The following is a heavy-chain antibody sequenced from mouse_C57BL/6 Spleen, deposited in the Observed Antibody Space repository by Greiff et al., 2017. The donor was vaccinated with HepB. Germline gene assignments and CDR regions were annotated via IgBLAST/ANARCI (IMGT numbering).Heavy chain of an antibody. V-gene: IGHV3-6*01. CDR2: ISYDGSN. D-gene: IGHD1-1*01. Sequence: VQLKESGPGLVKPSQSLSLTCSVTGYSITSGYFWNWIRQFPGNKLEWMGYISYDGSNNYNPSLKNRISITRDTSKNQLFLKLNSVTTEDTATYYCARARLYYGSSMDYWGQGTSVTVSS. CDR3: ARARLYYGSSMDY. CDR1: GYSITSGYF. J-gene: IGHJ4*01.